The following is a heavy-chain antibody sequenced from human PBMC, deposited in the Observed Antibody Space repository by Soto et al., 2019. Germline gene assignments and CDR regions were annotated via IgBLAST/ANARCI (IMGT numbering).Heavy chain of an antibody. CDR1: GFTVSNNY. V-gene: IGHV3-53*01. Sequence: EVQLVESGGGLIQPGGSLRLSCAVSGFTVSNNYMSWVRQAPGKGLEGVSVIYSGGYTAYGDSVKGRFTISRDNSKNTLYLKRTSLGADDAAVFSWATDRGGGGYWGQGTLVTVSS. CDR2: IYSGGYT. J-gene: IGHJ4*02. CDR3: ATDRGGGGY. D-gene: IGHD3-10*01.